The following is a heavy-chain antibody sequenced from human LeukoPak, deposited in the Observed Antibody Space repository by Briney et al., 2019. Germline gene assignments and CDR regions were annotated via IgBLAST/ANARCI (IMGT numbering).Heavy chain of an antibody. J-gene: IGHJ4*02. CDR3: AKGGYSSSWYAFHY. V-gene: IGHV3-23*01. CDR1: GFTFSSCA. D-gene: IGHD6-13*01. CDR2: ISGDGGST. Sequence: GGSLRLSCAASGFTFSSCAMNWVRQAPGKGLEWDSAISGDGGSTNYADSVQGRFTISRDNSKNTLFLQMNSLRAEDTAVYYCAKGGYSSSWYAFHYWGQGTLVTVSS.